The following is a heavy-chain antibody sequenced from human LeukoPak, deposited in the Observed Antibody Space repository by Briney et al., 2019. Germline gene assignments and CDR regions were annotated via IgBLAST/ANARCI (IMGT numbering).Heavy chain of an antibody. V-gene: IGHV4-34*01. CDR3: ARRWNYGRNYYIDV. D-gene: IGHD1-7*01. CDR1: GGSFSNYY. Sequence: SETLSLTFAVYGGSFSNYYWSWIRQSQGTGLEWIGEINDSGTINYNPSLISRVTISVDKSKNQFSLKLSSVTAADTAVYYCARRWNYGRNYYIDVWGKGATVSVSS. J-gene: IGHJ6*03. CDR2: INDSGTI.